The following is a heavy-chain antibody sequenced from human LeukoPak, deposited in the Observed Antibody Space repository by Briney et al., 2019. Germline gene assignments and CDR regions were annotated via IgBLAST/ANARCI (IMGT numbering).Heavy chain of an antibody. J-gene: IGHJ3*02. D-gene: IGHD1-1*01. Sequence: PSETLSRTCTVSGGSISSYYWSWIRQPPGKGLKWIGYIYTSGSTNCNPSLKSRVTISVDTSKNQFSLKLSSVTAADTAVYYCARRRTGTDGSDAFDIWGQGTMVTVSS. CDR1: GGSISSYY. V-gene: IGHV4-4*09. CDR3: ARRRTGTDGSDAFDI. CDR2: IYTSGST.